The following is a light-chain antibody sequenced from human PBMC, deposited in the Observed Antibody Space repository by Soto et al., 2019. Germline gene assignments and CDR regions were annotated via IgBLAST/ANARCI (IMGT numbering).Light chain of an antibody. CDR2: KAS. Sequence: DSQMTQFPSTLSASIGDRVTITCRASQTISSWLAWYQQKPGKAPKLLIYKASSLETGVPSRFSGSGSETEFPLTISRLQPDDFATYYCQQYNSYPYTFGQGTRLEIK. V-gene: IGKV1-5*03. CDR3: QQYNSYPYT. J-gene: IGKJ2*01. CDR1: QTISSW.